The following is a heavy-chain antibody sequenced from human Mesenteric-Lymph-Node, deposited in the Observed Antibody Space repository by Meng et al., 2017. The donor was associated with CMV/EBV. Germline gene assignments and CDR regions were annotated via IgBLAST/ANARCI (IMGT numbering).Heavy chain of an antibody. J-gene: IGHJ4*02. CDR1: FIFVSYS. CDR3: ARDPVTMIVVVITTLDY. D-gene: IGHD3-22*01. V-gene: IGHV3-30*04. Sequence: FIFVSYSMHWFRQAPGKGLEWVAVISYDGGNKYYAVSVKGRFTISRDNSKNTLYLQMNSLRAEDTAVYYCARDPVTMIVVVITTLDYWGQGTLVTVSS. CDR2: ISYDGGNK.